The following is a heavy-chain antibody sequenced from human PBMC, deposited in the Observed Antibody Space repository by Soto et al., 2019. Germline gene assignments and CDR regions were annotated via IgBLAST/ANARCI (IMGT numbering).Heavy chain of an antibody. CDR1: GFSFKTYG. CDR3: VKGGAYCYNDCTRSY. J-gene: IGHJ4*02. D-gene: IGHD2-21*01. V-gene: IGHV3-23*01. CDR2: IGLSNSDT. Sequence: EVQLLESGGGLVQPGGSLRLSCADSGFSFKTYGMTWVRQAQGKGLEGVAHIGLSNSDTYYADSVKGRFTISRDNSKNMVYLQMNSLRDADTAVYYCVKGGAYCYNDCTRSYWGRGTLVTVSS.